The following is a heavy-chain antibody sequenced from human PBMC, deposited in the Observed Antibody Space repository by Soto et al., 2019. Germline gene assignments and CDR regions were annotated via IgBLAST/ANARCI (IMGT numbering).Heavy chain of an antibody. V-gene: IGHV4-59*02. CDR3: ARDFDPFNY. D-gene: IGHD3-9*01. Sequence: SETLSLTCGVSGGSVSSYYWSWIRQPPGKGLEWIGYIHYSGSTNYNPSLKGRVTISVDTSKNQFSLKLTSVTAADTAVYFCARDFDPFNYWGQGSLVTVSS. CDR2: IHYSGST. J-gene: IGHJ4*02. CDR1: GGSVSSYY.